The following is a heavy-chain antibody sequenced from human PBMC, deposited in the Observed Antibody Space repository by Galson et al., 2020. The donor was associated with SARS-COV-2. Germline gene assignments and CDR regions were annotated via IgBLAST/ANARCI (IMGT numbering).Heavy chain of an antibody. V-gene: IGHV3-30*03. J-gene: IGHJ4*02. CDR2: ISSDGSNR. CDR1: GFTFSSYV. Sequence: GGSLRLSCAASGFTFSSYVMHWVRQAPGKGPEWVAVISSDGSNRYYADSLKGRFTISRDNSKSTLYLQMNSLRAEDTALYYCVRGGQWELPYYFDFWGQGTLVTVSS. D-gene: IGHD1-26*01. CDR3: VRGGQWELPYYFDF.